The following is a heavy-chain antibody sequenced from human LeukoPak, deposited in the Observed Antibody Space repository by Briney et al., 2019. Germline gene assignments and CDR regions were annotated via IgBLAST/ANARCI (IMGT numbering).Heavy chain of an antibody. CDR1: GGSISSSSHY. V-gene: IGHV4-61*02. Sequence: SETLSLTCTVSGGSISSSSHYWSWIRQPAGKGLEWIGRIYTSGSTNYNPSLKSRVTISVDTSKNQFSLKLSSVTAADTAVYYCAREYDFWSGWGSYYIDVWGKGTTVTVSS. J-gene: IGHJ6*03. CDR2: IYTSGST. CDR3: AREYDFWSGWGSYYIDV. D-gene: IGHD3-3*01.